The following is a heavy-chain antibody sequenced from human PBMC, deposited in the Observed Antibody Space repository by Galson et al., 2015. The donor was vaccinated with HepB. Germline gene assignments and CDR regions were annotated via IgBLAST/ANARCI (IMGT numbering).Heavy chain of an antibody. V-gene: IGHV3-7*03. Sequence: SLRLSCAASGFSFSSFWMNWVRQAPGKGLEWVAIIKQDGSEKHYADSMGGRFTISRDNAENSLYLQMNSLRAEDTAVYYCVRSSGWLLDSWGQGTLVTVSS. CDR3: VRSSGWLLDS. CDR1: GFSFSSFW. CDR2: IKQDGSEK. D-gene: IGHD6-19*01. J-gene: IGHJ4*02.